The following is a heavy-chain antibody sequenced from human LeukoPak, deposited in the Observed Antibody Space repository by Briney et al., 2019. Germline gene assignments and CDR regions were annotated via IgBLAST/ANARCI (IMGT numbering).Heavy chain of an antibody. J-gene: IGHJ4*02. CDR2: INPNSGGT. Sequence: GASVKVSCKASGYTFTGYYMHWVRQAPGQGLEWMGWINPNSGGTNYAQKFQGRVTMTRDTSISTAYMELSRLRSVDTAVYYCAREDTVVGATTVVDYWGQGTLVTVSS. D-gene: IGHD1-26*01. CDR3: AREDTVVGATTVVDY. V-gene: IGHV1-2*02. CDR1: GYTFTGYY.